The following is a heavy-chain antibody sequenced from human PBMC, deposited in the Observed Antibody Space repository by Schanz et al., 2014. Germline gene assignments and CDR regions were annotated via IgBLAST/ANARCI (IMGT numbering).Heavy chain of an antibody. V-gene: IGHV4-39*01. D-gene: IGHD3-10*01. CDR1: GGSIRRSTYY. CDR3: VRQLLWFGESGVDT. CDR2: IYNSGSA. J-gene: IGHJ5*02. Sequence: QLQLQESGPGLVKPSETLSLTCTVSGGSIRRSTYYWGWIRQPPGKGLEWVASIYNSGSAYYGPSLKVRVPIPVETPKNQFSLRLNSVTASDTAVYYCVRQLLWFGESGVDTWGQGTLVVVSS.